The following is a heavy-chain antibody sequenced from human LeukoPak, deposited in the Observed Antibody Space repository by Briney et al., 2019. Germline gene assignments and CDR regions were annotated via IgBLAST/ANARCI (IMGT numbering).Heavy chain of an antibody. CDR1: GYIFTNNW. D-gene: IGHD3-22*01. CDR3: ARHGGYDSTGYDGY. V-gene: IGHV5-51*01. CDR2: IYPGDSDT. J-gene: IGHJ4*02. Sequence: GVSLKISCKGSGYIFTNNWIGWVRQMPGKGLEWMGIIYPGDSDTKYSPSFQGQVTISVDKSTSTAYLQWSSLKASDTAMYYCARHGGYDSTGYDGYWGQGTLVTVSS.